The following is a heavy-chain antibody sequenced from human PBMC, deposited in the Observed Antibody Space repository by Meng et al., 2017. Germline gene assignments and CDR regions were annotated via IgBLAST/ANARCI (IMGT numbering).Heavy chain of an antibody. D-gene: IGHD2-21*02. Sequence: ASVKVSCKASGYTFTGYYMHWVRQAPGQGLEWMGWINPNSGGTNYAQKFQGRVTMTRDTSISTAYMEPSRLRSDDTAVYYCARGWGYCGGDCPNIPYYFDYWGQGTLVTVSS. CDR3: ARGWGYCGGDCPNIPYYFDY. J-gene: IGHJ4*02. CDR1: GYTFTGYY. CDR2: INPNSGGT. V-gene: IGHV1-2*02.